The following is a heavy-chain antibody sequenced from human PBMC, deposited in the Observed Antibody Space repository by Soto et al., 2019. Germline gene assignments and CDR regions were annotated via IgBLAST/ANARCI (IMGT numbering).Heavy chain of an antibody. J-gene: IGHJ4*02. CDR2: ISRDGSNE. D-gene: IGHD3-10*01. V-gene: IGHV3-30-3*01. Sequence: QVQLVASGGGVVQQGRSLTLSCEASGFTFRRHAIHWVRQAPGKGLEWVAVISRDGSNEYYEDSVKGRFTISRDNSKKTLFLQLNSLSLEDTAVYYCARSRNGGVADSFDYWGQGTLVTVSS. CDR1: GFTFRRHA. CDR3: ARSRNGGVADSFDY.